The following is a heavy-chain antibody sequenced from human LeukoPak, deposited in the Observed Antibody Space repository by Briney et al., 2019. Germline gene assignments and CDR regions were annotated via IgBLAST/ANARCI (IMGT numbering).Heavy chain of an antibody. CDR1: GFTFSSYA. Sequence: PGRSLRLSCAASGFTFSSYAMHWLRQAPGKGLEWVAVISYDGSNKYYADSVKGRFTISRDNSKNTLYLQMNSLRAEDTAVYYCAKGNMVRAFSDAFDIWGQGTMVTVSS. V-gene: IGHV3-30-3*01. CDR2: ISYDGSNK. CDR3: AKGNMVRAFSDAFDI. D-gene: IGHD3-10*01. J-gene: IGHJ3*02.